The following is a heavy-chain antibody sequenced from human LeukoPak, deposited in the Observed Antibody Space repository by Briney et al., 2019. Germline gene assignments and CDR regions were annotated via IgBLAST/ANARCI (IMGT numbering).Heavy chain of an antibody. CDR2: IYHSGST. D-gene: IGHD3-22*01. CDR1: GYSISSGYF. V-gene: IGHV4-38-2*02. J-gene: IGHJ4*02. CDR3: ARTPIYYFDNSGYYN. Sequence: SETLSLTCTVSGYSISSGYFWGWIRQPPGKGLEWIGSIYHSGSTYYNPSLKSRVTISVDTSKNQFSLKLSSVTAADTAVYYCARTPIYYFDNSGYYNWGQGTLVTVSS.